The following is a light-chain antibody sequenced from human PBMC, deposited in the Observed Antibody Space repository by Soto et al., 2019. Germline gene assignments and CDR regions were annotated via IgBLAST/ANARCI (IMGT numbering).Light chain of an antibody. Sequence: QSVLTQPASVSGSPGQSITISCTGTSSDVGVYNYLSWYQQHPGKAPKLMIYDVSNRPSGVANRFSGSKSGNTASLTISGLQAEDEADYYCSSYTSGSTYVFGTGTKVTVL. CDR2: DVS. CDR1: SSDVGVYNY. CDR3: SSYTSGSTYV. J-gene: IGLJ1*01. V-gene: IGLV2-14*01.